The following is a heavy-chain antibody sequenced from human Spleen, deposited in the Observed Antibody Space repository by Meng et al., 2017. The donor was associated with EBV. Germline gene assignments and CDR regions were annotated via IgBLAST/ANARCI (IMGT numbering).Heavy chain of an antibody. CDR2: INHAGST. CDR1: GGSFSGHY. J-gene: IGHJ5*02. V-gene: IGHV4-34*01. D-gene: IGHD6-13*01. Sequence: GQLPQWGAGLLKPSETLSLTCAVYGGSFSGHYWSWIRQSPGKGLEWIGEINHAGSTNYNPSLKSRVTISVDTSKNQFSLKLSSVTAADTAVYYCARDSLSSSWYRFDPWGQGTLVTVSS. CDR3: ARDSLSSSWYRFDP.